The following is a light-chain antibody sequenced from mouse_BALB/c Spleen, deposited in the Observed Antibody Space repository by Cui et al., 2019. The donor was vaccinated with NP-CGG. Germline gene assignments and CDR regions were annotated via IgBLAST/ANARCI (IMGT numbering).Light chain of an antibody. J-gene: IGLJ1*01. V-gene: IGLV1*01. CDR1: TGAGTTSNY. Sequence: AVVPQKSALTTSPGETVTLTCRSSTGAGTTSNYANWVQEKPDHLFTGLIGGTNNRAPGVPARFSGSLIGDKAALTITGAQTEDEAIYFCALWYSNHWVFGGGTKLTVL. CDR3: ALWYSNHWV. CDR2: GTN.